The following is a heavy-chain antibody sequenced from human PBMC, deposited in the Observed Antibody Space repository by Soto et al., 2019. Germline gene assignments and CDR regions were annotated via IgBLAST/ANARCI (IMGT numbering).Heavy chain of an antibody. D-gene: IGHD5-12*01. Sequence: QVQLVESGGGLVKPGGCLRLSCAASGFTFSDYYMSWIRQAPGKGREWVSYISSSGSDTNYADSVKGRFTVSRDNAKNSLYLQMNSLRAEDTAVYYCARSLRGYSGYSGYWGQGTLVTVSS. CDR1: GFTFSDYY. CDR2: ISSSGSDT. J-gene: IGHJ4*02. CDR3: ARSLRGYSGYSGY. V-gene: IGHV3-11*05.